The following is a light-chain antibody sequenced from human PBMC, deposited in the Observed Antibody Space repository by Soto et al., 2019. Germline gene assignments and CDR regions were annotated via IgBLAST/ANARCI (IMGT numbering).Light chain of an antibody. V-gene: IGKV3-15*01. CDR2: GAS. CDR1: QSVSSY. Sequence: EIVLTQSPGTLSLSPGERATLSCRASQSVSSYLAWYQQKPGQAPRLLISGASTRATGIPARFSGSGSGTDFTLTISSLQSEDFALYYCLQYNIWPRTFGQGTKVDNK. J-gene: IGKJ1*01. CDR3: LQYNIWPRT.